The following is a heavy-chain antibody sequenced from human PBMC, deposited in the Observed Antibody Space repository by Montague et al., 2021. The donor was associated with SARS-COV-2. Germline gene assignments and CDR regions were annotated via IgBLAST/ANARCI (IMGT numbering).Heavy chain of an antibody. D-gene: IGHD3-3*01. Sequence: SLRLSCAASGFTFSSYAMSWVRQAPGKGLEWVSVIYSGGSSTYYXDSVKGRSTISRDNSKNTLYLQMNSLRAEDTAVYYCAKDLEEFITIFGVVTKSPLGMDVWGQGTTVTVSS. V-gene: IGHV3-23*03. CDR2: IYSGGSST. CDR3: AKDLEEFITIFGVVTKSPLGMDV. CDR1: GFTFSSYA. J-gene: IGHJ6*02.